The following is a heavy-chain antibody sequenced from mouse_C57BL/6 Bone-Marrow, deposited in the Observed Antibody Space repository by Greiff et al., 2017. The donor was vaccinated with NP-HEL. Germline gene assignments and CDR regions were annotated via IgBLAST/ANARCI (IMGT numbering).Heavy chain of an antibody. CDR3: ARGWGSAMDY. CDR1: GYTFTSYN. Sequence: LQQSGAELVRPGASVKMSCKASGYTFTSYNMHWVKQTPRRGLEWIGAIYPGNGDTSYNQKFKGKATLTVDKSSSTAYMQLSSLTSEDSAVYFCARGWGSAMDYWGQGTSVTVSS. D-gene: IGHD3-1*01. J-gene: IGHJ4*01. V-gene: IGHV1-12*01. CDR2: IYPGNGDT.